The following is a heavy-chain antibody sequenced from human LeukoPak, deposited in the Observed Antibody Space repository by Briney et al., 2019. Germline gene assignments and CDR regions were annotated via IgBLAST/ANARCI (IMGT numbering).Heavy chain of an antibody. CDR2: IKGDGSEK. D-gene: IGHD6-19*01. V-gene: IGHV3-7*01. Sequence: GGSLRLSCAVSGFSITNYWMTWVRQAPGKGLEWVANIKGDGSEKYYVDSVKGRFTISRDNDKNYLYLQMNSLRDEDTAVYYCVRQAGVSWGQGTLVTVSS. J-gene: IGHJ5*02. CDR1: GFSITNYW. CDR3: VRQAGVS.